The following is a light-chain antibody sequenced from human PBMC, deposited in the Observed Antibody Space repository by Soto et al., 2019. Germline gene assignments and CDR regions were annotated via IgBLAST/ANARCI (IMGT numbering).Light chain of an antibody. CDR2: DAS. V-gene: IGKV3-11*01. J-gene: IGKJ2*01. CDR1: QSVGSY. CDR3: QQRSIWPRNT. Sequence: EIVLTQSPATLSLSSGERATFSCRASQSVGSYLVWYQQKPGQPPRLLIYDASTRATGIPARFSGSGSCTDYSLTISSLEPEEVAVYYCQQRSIWPRNTFGLGTKLEIK.